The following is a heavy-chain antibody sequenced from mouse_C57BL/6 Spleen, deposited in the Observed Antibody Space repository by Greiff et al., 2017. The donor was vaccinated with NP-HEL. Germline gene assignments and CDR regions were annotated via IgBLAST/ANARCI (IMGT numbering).Heavy chain of an antibody. CDR2: ISSGGSYT. CDR3: ARNDGDEGFAY. D-gene: IGHD3-3*01. J-gene: IGHJ3*01. CDR1: GFTFSSYG. Sequence: EVMLVESGGDLVKPGGSLKLSCAASGFTFSSYGMSWVRQTPDKRLEWVATISSGGSYTYYPDSVKGRFTISRDNAKNTQYLQMSSLKSEDTAMYNCARNDGDEGFAYWGQGTLVTVSA. V-gene: IGHV5-6*01.